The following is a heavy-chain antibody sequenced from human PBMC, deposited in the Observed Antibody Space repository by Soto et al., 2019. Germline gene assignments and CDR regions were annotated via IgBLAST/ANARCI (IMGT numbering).Heavy chain of an antibody. J-gene: IGHJ4*02. CDR2: IYHSGST. Sequence: SETLSLTCAVSGGSISSGGYSWSWIRQPPGKGLEWIGYIYHSGSTYYNPSLKSRVTISVDRSKNQFSLKLSSVTAADTAVYYCARGLRVGATRAFDYWGQGTLVTVSS. CDR3: ARGLRVGATRAFDY. CDR1: GGSISSGGYS. D-gene: IGHD1-26*01. V-gene: IGHV4-30-2*01.